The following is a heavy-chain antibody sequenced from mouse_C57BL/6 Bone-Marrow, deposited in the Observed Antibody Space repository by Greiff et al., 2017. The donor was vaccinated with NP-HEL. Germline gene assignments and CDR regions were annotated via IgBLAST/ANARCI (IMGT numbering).Heavy chain of an antibody. CDR2: IYPGGGYT. CDR1: GYTFTNYW. V-gene: IGHV1-63*01. J-gene: IGHJ2*01. D-gene: IGHD3-2*02. CDR3: ARSSSGYYFDY. Sequence: QVQLQQSGAELVRPGTSVKMSCKASGYTFTNYWIGWAKQRPGHGLEWIGDIYPGGGYTKYNEKFKGKATLTADKSSSTAYMQFSSLTSEDSAIYYCARSSSGYYFDYGGQGTTLTVSS.